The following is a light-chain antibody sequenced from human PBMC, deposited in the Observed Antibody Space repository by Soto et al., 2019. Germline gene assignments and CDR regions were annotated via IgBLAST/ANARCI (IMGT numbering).Light chain of an antibody. Sequence: EIVMTQSPATLSVSPGERSTLSCRSSQSVSSYLAWYQQKPGQAPRLLIYDASNRATGIPARFSGSGSGTDFTLTISRLEPEDFALYYCQHYYGTSPISFGQGTRLEIK. CDR2: DAS. V-gene: IGKV3-11*01. CDR3: QHYYGTSPIS. CDR1: QSVSSY. J-gene: IGKJ5*01.